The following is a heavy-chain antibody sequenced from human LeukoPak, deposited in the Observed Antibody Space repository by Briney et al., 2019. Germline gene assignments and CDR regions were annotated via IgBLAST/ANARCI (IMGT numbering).Heavy chain of an antibody. CDR1: GFTFRSHG. D-gene: IGHD3-10*01. Sequence: GGSLRLSCAASGFTFRSHGMHWARQAPGKGLEWAAVISYDGSKKDYAGSVKGRFTISRDSSKNTVYLQMNSLRTEDTAFYYCARDLSGSYSVDYWGQGTLVTVSS. CDR3: ARDLSGSYSVDY. V-gene: IGHV3-30-3*01. CDR2: ISYDGSKK. J-gene: IGHJ4*02.